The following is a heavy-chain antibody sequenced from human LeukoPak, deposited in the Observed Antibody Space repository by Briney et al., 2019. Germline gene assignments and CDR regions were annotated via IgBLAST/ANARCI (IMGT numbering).Heavy chain of an antibody. CDR2: IYHSGST. D-gene: IGHD3-10*01. J-gene: IGHJ4*02. V-gene: IGHV4-38-2*02. CDR1: GYSISSGYY. Sequence: SETLSLTCTVSGYSISSGYYWGWIRQPPGKGLEWIGSIYHSGSTYYNPSLKSRVTISVDTSKNQFSLKLSSVTAADTAVYYCAKVIYGHTSIDDYWGQGTLVTVSS. CDR3: AKVIYGHTSIDDY.